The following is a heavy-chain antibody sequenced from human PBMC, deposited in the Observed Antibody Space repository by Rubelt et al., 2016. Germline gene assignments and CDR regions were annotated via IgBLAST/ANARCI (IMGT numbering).Heavy chain of an antibody. V-gene: IGHV4-39*01. D-gene: IGHD6-13*01. CDR2: IYYSGST. J-gene: IGHJ4*02. CDR3: ARHLRIAAADG. Sequence: GLEWIGSIYYSGSTYYNPSLKSRVTISVDTSKNQFSLKLSSVTAADTAVYYCARHLRIAAADGWGQGTLVTVSS.